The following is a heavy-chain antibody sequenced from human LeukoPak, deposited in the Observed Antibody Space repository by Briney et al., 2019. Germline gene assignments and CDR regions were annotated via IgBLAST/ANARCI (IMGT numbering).Heavy chain of an antibody. J-gene: IGHJ4*02. V-gene: IGHV3-66*01. CDR1: GFTVSRNY. Sequence: PGGSLRLSCAVSGFTVSRNYMSWVRQAQGKGLEWVSLIYSGGNTYYADSVKGRFTISRDNSKNTLYVQMNSLSPEDTAVYYCARGTQQLSPVFDHWGQGTLVTVSS. D-gene: IGHD6-13*01. CDR3: ARGTQQLSPVFDH. CDR2: IYSGGNT.